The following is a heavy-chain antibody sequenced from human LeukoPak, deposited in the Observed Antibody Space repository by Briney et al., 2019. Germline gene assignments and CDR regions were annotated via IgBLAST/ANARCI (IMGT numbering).Heavy chain of an antibody. CDR1: GFTFSDYY. J-gene: IGHJ6*02. CDR2: ISSSGSTI. Sequence: PGGSLRLSCAASGFTFSDYYMSWIRQAPGKGLEWVSYISSSGSTIYYADSVKGRFTISRDNAKNSLYLQMNSLRAEDTAVYYCVSGEQLSIAAANMDVWGQGTTVTVSS. V-gene: IGHV3-11*01. D-gene: IGHD6-13*01. CDR3: VSGEQLSIAAANMDV.